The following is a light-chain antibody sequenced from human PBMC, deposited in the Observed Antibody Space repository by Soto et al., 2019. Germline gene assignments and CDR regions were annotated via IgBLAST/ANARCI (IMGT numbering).Light chain of an antibody. J-gene: IGLJ1*01. V-gene: IGLV2-14*01. CDR3: TSYTSSSTPYV. CDR2: GVS. CDR1: SRDVGGYNY. Sequence: SVLTQPASVSWSPGQSITIPCTGTSRDVGGYNYVSWYQQHPGKAPKLMIYGVSNRPSGVSNRFSGSKSGNTASLTISGLQAEAEADYYCTSYTSSSTPYVFGTGTKGTVL.